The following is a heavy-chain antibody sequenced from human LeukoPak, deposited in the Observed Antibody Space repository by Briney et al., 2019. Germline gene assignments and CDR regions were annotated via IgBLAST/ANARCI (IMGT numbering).Heavy chain of an antibody. J-gene: IGHJ4*02. Sequence: GGSLRLSCAASGFTFSTYAVHWVRQTPGKGLEWVAVISFDGSNKFYVDSVKGRFTISRDNSKNTLYLQMNSLRPEDTAVYYCARGDPLSYSSVWYRHGLDYWGQGTLVTVSP. V-gene: IGHV3-30*04. CDR2: ISFDGSNK. D-gene: IGHD6-19*01. CDR1: GFTFSTYA. CDR3: ARGDPLSYSSVWYRHGLDY.